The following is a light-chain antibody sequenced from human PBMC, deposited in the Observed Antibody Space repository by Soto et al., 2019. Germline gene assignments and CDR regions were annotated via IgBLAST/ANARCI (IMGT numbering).Light chain of an antibody. V-gene: IGKV3-20*01. CDR2: GAS. CDR1: HSVSSSY. Sequence: EIVLTQSPGTLSLSPGERATLSCRASHSVSSSYLAWYQQKPGQAPRLLIYGASSRATGIPDRFSGSGSGTDFTLTLSRLEPEAFAVYYCQQYGGSPPYTFGQGTKLAIK. J-gene: IGKJ2*01. CDR3: QQYGGSPPYT.